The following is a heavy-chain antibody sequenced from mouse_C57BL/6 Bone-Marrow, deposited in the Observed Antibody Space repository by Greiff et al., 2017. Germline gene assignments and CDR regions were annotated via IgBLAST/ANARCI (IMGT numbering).Heavy chain of an antibody. CDR2: IYPGDGDT. CDR3: AREGVFDY. Sequence: QVQLKQSGAELVKPGASVKISCKASGYAFSSSWMNWVKQRPGKGLEWIGQIYPGDGDTNYNGKFKGKATLTADKSSSTAYMQLSSLTSEDSAVYFCAREGVFDYWGQGTTLTVSS. V-gene: IGHV1-80*01. J-gene: IGHJ2*01. CDR1: GYAFSSSW.